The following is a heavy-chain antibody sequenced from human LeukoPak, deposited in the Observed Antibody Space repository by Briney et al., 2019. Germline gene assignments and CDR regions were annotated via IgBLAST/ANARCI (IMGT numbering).Heavy chain of an antibody. Sequence: GGSLRLSRAASGFTFSSYWMHWVRQAPGKGLVWVSRINSDGSSTSYADSVKGRFTVSRDNAKNTLYLQMNSLRAGDTAVYYCASEIGYCSSTSCYFLDYWGPGTLVTVSS. CDR1: GFTFSSYW. D-gene: IGHD2-2*01. CDR2: INSDGSST. V-gene: IGHV3-74*01. J-gene: IGHJ4*02. CDR3: ASEIGYCSSTSCYFLDY.